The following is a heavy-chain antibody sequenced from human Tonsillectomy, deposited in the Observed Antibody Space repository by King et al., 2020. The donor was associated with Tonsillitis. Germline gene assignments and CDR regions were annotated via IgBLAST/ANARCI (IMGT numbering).Heavy chain of an antibody. V-gene: IGHV2-5*02. Sequence: TLKESGPTLVKPTQTLTLTCTFSGFSLSTSGVGVGWIRQPPGKALEWLSLIYWDADKPSRPSLKSRLTITKATSKDHGVLTMTNMDPVDTATYYWAQHQWLIPNAFDIWGQGTMVTVSS. CDR1: GFSLSTSGVG. CDR2: IYWDADK. D-gene: IGHD6-19*01. CDR3: AQHQWLIPNAFDI. J-gene: IGHJ3*02.